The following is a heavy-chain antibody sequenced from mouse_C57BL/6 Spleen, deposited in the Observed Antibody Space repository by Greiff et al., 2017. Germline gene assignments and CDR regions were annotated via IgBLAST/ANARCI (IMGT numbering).Heavy chain of an antibody. D-gene: IGHD4-1*01. Sequence: QVQLQQSGAELVRPGTSVKVSCKASGYAFTNYLIEWVKQRPGQGLEWIGVINPGGGGTKYNEKFKGKGTLTVDKSSSTSYMQHSSLTSEDSAVYFCALGDAMGYWGQGTSVTVSS. J-gene: IGHJ4*01. CDR2: INPGGGGT. CDR1: GYAFTNYL. CDR3: ALGDAMGY. V-gene: IGHV1-54*01.